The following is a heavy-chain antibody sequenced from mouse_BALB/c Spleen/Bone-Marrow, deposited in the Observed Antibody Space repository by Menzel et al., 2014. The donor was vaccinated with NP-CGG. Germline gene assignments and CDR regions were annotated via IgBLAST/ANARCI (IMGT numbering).Heavy chain of an antibody. J-gene: IGHJ3*01. Sequence: EVKLMESGAELVKPGASVKLSCTASDFNIKDAYMHWAKQRPEQGLEWIGRIDPANVNTKYDTKFQGKATITADTSSNTAYLLLSSLTSEDTAVYYCAVYYYGRSSFAYWGQGTLVTVTA. CDR3: AVYYYGRSSFAY. CDR2: IDPANVNT. D-gene: IGHD1-1*01. CDR1: DFNIKDAY. V-gene: IGHV14-3*02.